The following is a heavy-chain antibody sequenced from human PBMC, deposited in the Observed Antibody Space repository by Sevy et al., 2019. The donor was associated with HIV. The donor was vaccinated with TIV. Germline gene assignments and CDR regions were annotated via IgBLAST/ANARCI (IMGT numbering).Heavy chain of an antibody. CDR1: GYTFTSYG. J-gene: IGHJ4*02. D-gene: IGHD2-15*01. CDR2: ISAYNGNT. Sequence: ASVKVSCKASGYTFTSYGISWARQAPGQGLEWMGWISAYNGNTNYAQKLQGRVTMTTDTSTSTAYMELRSLRSDDTAVYYCARFYCSGGSCDDNYWGQGTLVTVSS. V-gene: IGHV1-18*01. CDR3: ARFYCSGGSCDDNY.